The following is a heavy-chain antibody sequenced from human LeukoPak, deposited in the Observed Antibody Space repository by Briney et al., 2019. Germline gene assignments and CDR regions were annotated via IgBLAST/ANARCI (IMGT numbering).Heavy chain of an antibody. V-gene: IGHV1-46*01. J-gene: IGHJ4*02. CDR1: GYTFTSYY. CDR3: ARVGHPTDIVVVPAAHSDLGTFDY. D-gene: IGHD2-2*01. CDR2: ISPSGGPT. Sequence: ASVKVSCKASGYTFTSYYIHWVRQAPGQGLEWMGVISPSGGPTTYAQRFQGRVTMTRDTSTSTLYMELSSLRFDDTAVYYCARVGHPTDIVVVPAAHSDLGTFDYWGQGTLVTVSS.